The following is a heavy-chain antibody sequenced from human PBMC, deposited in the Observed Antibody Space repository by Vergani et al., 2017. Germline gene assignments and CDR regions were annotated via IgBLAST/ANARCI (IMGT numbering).Heavy chain of an antibody. V-gene: IGHV5-51*01. D-gene: IGHD1-26*01. CDR1: GYSFTSYW. J-gene: IGHJ5*02. Sequence: EVQLVQSGAEVKKPGESLKISCKGSGYSFTSYWIGWVRQMPGKGLEWMGIIYPGDSDTRYSPSFQGQVTISADKSISTAYLQWSSLKASDTAMYYCARRRIPLRGASNWFDPWGQGTLVTVSS. CDR2: IYPGDSDT. CDR3: ARRRIPLRGASNWFDP.